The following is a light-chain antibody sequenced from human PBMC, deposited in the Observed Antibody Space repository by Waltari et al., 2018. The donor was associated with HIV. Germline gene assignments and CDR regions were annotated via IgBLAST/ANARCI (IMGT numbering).Light chain of an antibody. V-gene: IGLV1-40*01. CDR2: GTT. Sequence: QSVLTQPPSVSGAPGQRVTISCTGSSSNIGAGYDVNWFQQLPGTAPKLLIYGTTNRPSGVPDRFSGSKSGTSASLAITGLQAEDEADYYCQSYDSGLTAYVFGTGTKVTVL. CDR3: QSYDSGLTAYV. J-gene: IGLJ1*01. CDR1: SSNIGAGYD.